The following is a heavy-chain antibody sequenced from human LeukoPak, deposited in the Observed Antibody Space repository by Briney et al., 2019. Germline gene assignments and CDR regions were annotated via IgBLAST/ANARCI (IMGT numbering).Heavy chain of an antibody. CDR3: ARDTAWRLRLGELSYNWFDP. CDR1: GYTFTSYG. Sequence: SVKVSCKASGYTFTSYGISWVRQAPGQGLEWMGGIIPIFGTANYAQKFQGRVTITADESTSTAYMELSSLRSEDTAVYYCARDTAWRLRLGELSYNWFDPWGQGTLVTVSS. J-gene: IGHJ5*02. V-gene: IGHV1-69*13. D-gene: IGHD3-16*02. CDR2: IIPIFGTA.